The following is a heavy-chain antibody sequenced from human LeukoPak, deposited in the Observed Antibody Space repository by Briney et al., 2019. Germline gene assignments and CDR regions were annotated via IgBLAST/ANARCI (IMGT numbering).Heavy chain of an antibody. CDR2: IYYSGST. Sequence: SETLSLTCTVSGGSISSSPYYWGWIRQPPGKGLEWIGSIYYSGSTYYNPSLKSRVTISVDTSKNQFSLQLNSVTPEDTAVYYCARVVVRGDRWPGYYYYYMDVWGKGTTVTISS. V-gene: IGHV4-39*07. CDR3: ARVVVRGDRWPGYYYYYMDV. D-gene: IGHD3-10*01. CDR1: GGSISSSPYY. J-gene: IGHJ6*03.